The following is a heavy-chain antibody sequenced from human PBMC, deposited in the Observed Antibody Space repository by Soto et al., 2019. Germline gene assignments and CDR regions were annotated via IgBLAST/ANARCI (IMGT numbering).Heavy chain of an antibody. Sequence: PSETLSLTCTVSGGSISSYYWSWIRQPPGKGLEWIGYIYYSGSTNYNPSLKSRVTISVDTSKNQFSLKLSSVTAADTAAYYCANHGASYFDCLSLDYWGQGTLVTVSS. CDR3: ANHGASYFDCLSLDY. CDR2: IYYSGST. CDR1: GGSISSYY. V-gene: IGHV4-59*08. J-gene: IGHJ4*02. D-gene: IGHD3-9*01.